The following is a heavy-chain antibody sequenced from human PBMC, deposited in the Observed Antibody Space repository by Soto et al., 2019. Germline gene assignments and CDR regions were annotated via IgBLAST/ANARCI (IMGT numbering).Heavy chain of an antibody. Sequence: SETLSLTCIVSGDSVTSGSYYWTWLRQPPGKGLEWIGYISYTGRAKYNPSLQSRVTISVDTSKNDFSLNLSSVTAADTAVYYCARDRAYYESSGLYFDYWGQGTLVTVSS. CDR3: ARDRAYYESSGLYFDY. D-gene: IGHD3-22*01. J-gene: IGHJ4*02. V-gene: IGHV4-61*03. CDR1: GDSVTSGSYY. CDR2: ISYTGRA.